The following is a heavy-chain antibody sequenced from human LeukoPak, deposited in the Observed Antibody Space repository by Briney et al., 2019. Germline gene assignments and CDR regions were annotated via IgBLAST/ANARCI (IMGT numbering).Heavy chain of an antibody. V-gene: IGHV1-69*13. CDR1: GGTFSSYA. J-gene: IGHJ6*03. D-gene: IGHD6-6*01. CDR2: IIPIFGTA. CDR3: ASGPGIAARPVYYYYYMDV. Sequence: SVKVSCKASGGTFSSYAISWVRQAPGQGLEWMGGIIPIFGTANYAQKFQGRVTITADESTSTAYMELSSLRSEDTAVYYCASGPGIAARPVYYYYYMDVWGKGTTVTVSS.